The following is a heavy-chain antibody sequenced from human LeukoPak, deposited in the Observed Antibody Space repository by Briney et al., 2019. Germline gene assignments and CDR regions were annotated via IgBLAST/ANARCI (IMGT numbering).Heavy chain of an antibody. Sequence: GGSLRLSCAASGFTFSSYGMSWVRQAPGKGLEWVSAITATSSSTHDADSVQGRFTISRDNAKNSLYLQMNSLRAEDMALYYCAKGLRAQYQLPDFDYWGQGTLVTVSS. D-gene: IGHD2-2*01. CDR2: ITATSSST. CDR3: AKGLRAQYQLPDFDY. J-gene: IGHJ4*02. CDR1: GFTFSSYG. V-gene: IGHV3-23*01.